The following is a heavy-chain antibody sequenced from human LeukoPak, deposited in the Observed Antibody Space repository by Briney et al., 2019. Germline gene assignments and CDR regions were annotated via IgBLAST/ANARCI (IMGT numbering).Heavy chain of an antibody. V-gene: IGHV1-8*01. CDR1: GYTFTSYD. CDR2: MNPNSGNT. Sequence: GASVKVSCKASGYTFTSYDINWVRQATGQGLEWMGWMNPNSGNTGYAQKFQGRVTMTRNTSISTAYMELSSLRSEDTAVYYCARGRYYDSSGYYSDDDAFDIWGQGIMVTVSS. J-gene: IGHJ3*02. D-gene: IGHD3-22*01. CDR3: ARGRYYDSSGYYSDDDAFDI.